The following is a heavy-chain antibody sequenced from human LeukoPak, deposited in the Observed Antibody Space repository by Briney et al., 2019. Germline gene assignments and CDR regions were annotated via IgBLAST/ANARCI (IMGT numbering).Heavy chain of an antibody. V-gene: IGHV3-21*01. Sequence: GGSLRLSCAASGFTFNNYAMSWVRQAPGKGLEWVSSISSSSSYIYYADSVKGRFTISRDNAKNSLYLQMNSLRAEDTAVYYCARVHQASEAFDIWGQGTMVTVSS. CDR3: ARVHQASEAFDI. CDR2: ISSSSSYI. CDR1: GFTFNNYA. J-gene: IGHJ3*02.